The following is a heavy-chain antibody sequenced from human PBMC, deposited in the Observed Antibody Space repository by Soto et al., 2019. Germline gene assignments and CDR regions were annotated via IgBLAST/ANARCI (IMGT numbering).Heavy chain of an antibody. CDR1: GSTFSSYA. V-gene: IGHV3-64*01. J-gene: IGHJ4*02. CDR3: ASKPFDY. Sequence: GGSLRLSCAASGSTFSSYAMHWVRQAPGKGLEYVSAISSNGGSTYYANSVKGRFTISRDNSKNTLYLQMGSLRAEDMAVYYCASKPFDYWGQGTLVTVSS. CDR2: ISSNGGST.